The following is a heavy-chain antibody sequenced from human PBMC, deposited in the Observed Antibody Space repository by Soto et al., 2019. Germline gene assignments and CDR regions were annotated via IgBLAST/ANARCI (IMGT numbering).Heavy chain of an antibody. CDR1: GSTVSNNY. J-gene: IGHJ6*02. D-gene: IGHD6-19*01. Sequence: EVQLVESGGGLVQPGGSLRLSCVVSGSTVSNNYMSWVRQAPGKGLEWVTVIYSGGSTYYADYVKGRFTISRDNSKNTVYLQMNSQRAEDTAVYYCARPYSSGWRYYGMDVWGQGTKVTVSS. CDR3: ARPYSSGWRYYGMDV. CDR2: IYSGGST. V-gene: IGHV3-66*04.